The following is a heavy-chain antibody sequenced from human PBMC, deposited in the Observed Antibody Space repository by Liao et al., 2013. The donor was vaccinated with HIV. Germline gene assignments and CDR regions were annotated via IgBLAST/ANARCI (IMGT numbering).Heavy chain of an antibody. CDR3: ARVSFYDYVWGSYRFYYFDY. CDR1: DGSIGSYY. D-gene: IGHD3-16*02. J-gene: IGHJ4*02. Sequence: QVPLQQSGPGLVKPLETLSLTCTVSDGSIGSYYWSWIRQPAGKGQEWIGRVYVGGSSKYNPSLKSRIIMSLETSKNRFSLKLSSVTAADTAVYYCARVSFYDYVWGSYRFYYFDYWGQGTLVTVSS. V-gene: IGHV4-4*07. CDR2: VYVGGSS.